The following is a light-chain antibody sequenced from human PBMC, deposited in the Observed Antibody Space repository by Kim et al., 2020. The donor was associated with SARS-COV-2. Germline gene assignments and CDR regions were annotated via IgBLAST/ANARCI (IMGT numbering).Light chain of an antibody. Sequence: SPGERATRPCRASQSVSSHLAWYQQKRGQAPRLLIYDASNRATGIPARFSGSGSGTDFTLTISSLEPEDSAVYYCQQRSNWPPITFVQGTRLEIK. CDR2: DAS. V-gene: IGKV3-11*01. CDR1: QSVSSH. CDR3: QQRSNWPPIT. J-gene: IGKJ5*01.